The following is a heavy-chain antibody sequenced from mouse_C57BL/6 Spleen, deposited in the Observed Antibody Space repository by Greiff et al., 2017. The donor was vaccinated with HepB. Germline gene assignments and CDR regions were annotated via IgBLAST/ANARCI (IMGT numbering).Heavy chain of an antibody. D-gene: IGHD2-2*01. V-gene: IGHV8-12*01. CDR2: IYWDDDK. CDR1: GFSLSTSGMG. CDR3: ARKRDYGYDKGPWFAY. J-gene: IGHJ3*01. Sequence: QVTLKVSGPGILQSSQTLSLTCSFSGFSLSTSGMGVSWIRQPSGKGLEWLAHIYWDDDKRYNPSLKSRLTISKDTSRNQVFLKITSVDTADTATYYCARKRDYGYDKGPWFAYWGQGTLVTVSA.